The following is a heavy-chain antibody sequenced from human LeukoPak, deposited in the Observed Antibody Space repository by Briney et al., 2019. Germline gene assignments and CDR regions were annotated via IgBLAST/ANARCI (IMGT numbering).Heavy chain of an antibody. CDR2: ISGGGSTT. J-gene: IGHJ4*02. Sequence: GGSLRLSCAASGFTFSFYVMNWVRQAPGKGLEWVSGISGGGSTTYYVDSVKGRFIIPRDNSKNTLYLQMSSLRAEDTAVYYCAKKSDSGSWDYFDYWGQGTLVTVSS. V-gene: IGHV3-23*01. D-gene: IGHD3-10*01. CDR1: GFTFSFYV. CDR3: AKKSDSGSWDYFDY.